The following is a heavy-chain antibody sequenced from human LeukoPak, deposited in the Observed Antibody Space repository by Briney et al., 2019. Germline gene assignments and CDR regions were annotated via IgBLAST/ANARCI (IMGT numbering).Heavy chain of an antibody. J-gene: IGHJ4*02. D-gene: IGHD6-13*01. V-gene: IGHV4-4*07. CDR1: GGSISSYY. CDR2: IHTSGST. CDR3: AREPKVIAAAGTPYFDY. Sequence: PSETLSLTCTVSGGSISSYYWSWIRQPAGKGLEWIGRIHTSGSTKYNPSLKSRVTMSVDTSKNQFSLKLSSVTAADTAVYYCAREPKVIAAAGTPYFDYWGQGTLVTVSS.